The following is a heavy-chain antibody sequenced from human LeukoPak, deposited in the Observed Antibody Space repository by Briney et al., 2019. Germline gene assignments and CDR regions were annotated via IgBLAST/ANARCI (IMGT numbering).Heavy chain of an antibody. Sequence: PGGSLRLSCAASGFTFSSYGMSWVRQAPGKGLEWVSAISGSGTSTYYADSVKGRFTISRDNSKSTLYLQMNSLRAEDTAVYYCAKGVITMVRGVIPYFDYWGQGTLVTVSS. V-gene: IGHV3-23*01. CDR3: AKGVITMVRGVIPYFDY. CDR2: ISGSGTST. J-gene: IGHJ4*02. CDR1: GFTFSSYG. D-gene: IGHD3-10*01.